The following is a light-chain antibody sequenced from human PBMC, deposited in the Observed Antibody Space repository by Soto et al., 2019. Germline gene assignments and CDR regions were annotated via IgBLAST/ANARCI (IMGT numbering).Light chain of an antibody. CDR3: QQLNSYPG. J-gene: IGKJ4*01. CDR2: AAS. CDR1: QGISSY. Sequence: IQLTQSPSSLSASVGDRVTITCRASQGISSYLAWYQQKPGKAPKLLIYAASTLQSGVPSRFSGSGSGTDFTLTISSLRPEDFATYYCQQLNSYPGFGGGTKVEIK. V-gene: IGKV1-9*01.